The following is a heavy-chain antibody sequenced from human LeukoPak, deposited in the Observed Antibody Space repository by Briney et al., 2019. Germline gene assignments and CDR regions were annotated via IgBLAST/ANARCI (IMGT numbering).Heavy chain of an antibody. V-gene: IGHV4-4*02. Sequence: ETLSLTCAVSGGSISSSNWWSWVRQPPGKGLEWIGEIYHSGSTNYNPSLKSRVTISVDKSKNQFSLKLSSVTAADTAVCYCARVGGHYYDSSGYHNWFDPWGQGTLVTVSS. CDR3: ARVGGHYYDSSGYHNWFDP. CDR1: GGSISSSNW. J-gene: IGHJ5*02. D-gene: IGHD3-22*01. CDR2: IYHSGST.